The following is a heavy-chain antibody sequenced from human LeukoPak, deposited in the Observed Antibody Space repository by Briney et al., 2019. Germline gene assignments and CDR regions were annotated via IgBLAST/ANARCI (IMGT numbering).Heavy chain of an antibody. CDR2: IYYSGST. Sequence: SETLSLTCTVSGGSISNSNYYWGWIRQPPGKGLEWIGSIYYSGSTYYNPSLKSRVTISVDTSKNQFSLKLSSVTAADTAVYYRARQTSTVTMYYFDYWGQGTLVTVSS. V-gene: IGHV4-39*01. D-gene: IGHD4-17*01. CDR3: ARQTSTVTMYYFDY. CDR1: GGSISNSNYY. J-gene: IGHJ4*02.